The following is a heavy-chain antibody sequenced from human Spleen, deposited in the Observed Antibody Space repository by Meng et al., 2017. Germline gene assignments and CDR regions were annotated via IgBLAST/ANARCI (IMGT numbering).Heavy chain of an antibody. V-gene: IGHV3-73*01. J-gene: IGHJ3*02. CDR1: GFYFNNAW. D-gene: IGHD6-19*01. CDR2: IETKPNNYAT. Sequence: GESLKISCAASGFYFNNAWMSWVRQAPGKGLEWVGRIETKPNNYATSYAAAVRGRFTISRDDSKNTAYLEMNSLKTEDTALYYCTIYTSGHIWGQGTMVTVSS. CDR3: TIYTSGHI.